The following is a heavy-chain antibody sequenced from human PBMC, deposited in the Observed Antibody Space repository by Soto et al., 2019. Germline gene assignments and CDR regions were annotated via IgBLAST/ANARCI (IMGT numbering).Heavy chain of an antibody. CDR1: GYTFTSYG. D-gene: IGHD4-4*01. V-gene: IGHV1-18*01. J-gene: IGHJ2*01. Sequence: QVQLGQSGAEVKKPGASVKVSCKASGYTFTSYGISWVRQAPGQGLEWMGWISAYNGNTNYAQKRKGRVTMTTDTSTSTAYMEVRSLRSDDTAVYYCARVGGTDYNPLWYFDLWGRGTLVTVSS. CDR2: ISAYNGNT. CDR3: ARVGGTDYNPLWYFDL.